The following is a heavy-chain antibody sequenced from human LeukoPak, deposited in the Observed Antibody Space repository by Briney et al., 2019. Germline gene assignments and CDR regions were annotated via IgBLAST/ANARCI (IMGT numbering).Heavy chain of an antibody. J-gene: IGHJ4*02. CDR1: GFTFSSYA. D-gene: IGHD6-6*01. V-gene: IGHV3-23*01. CDR3: AKTPKYSNYYFDY. Sequence: GGSLRLSCAASGFTFSSYAMSWVRQAPGKGLEGVSAISGSGGSTYYADSVKGRFTISRDNSKNTLYLQMNSLRAEDTAVYYCAKTPKYSNYYFDYWGQGTLVTVSS. CDR2: ISGSGGST.